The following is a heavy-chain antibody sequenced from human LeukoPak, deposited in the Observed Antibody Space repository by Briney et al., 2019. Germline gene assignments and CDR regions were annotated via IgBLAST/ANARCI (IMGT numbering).Heavy chain of an antibody. CDR3: AKEVGPDLGA. J-gene: IGHJ4*02. V-gene: IGHV3-33*06. Sequence: GGSLRLSCAASGFTFSSYAIHWVGHPPGKGLEWVAIIWYDGSKTYYAESVKGRFTISRDNSNNMAYLQMSSLRVEDTAVYFCAKEVGPDLGAWGQGTLVTVSS. CDR2: IWYDGSKT. D-gene: IGHD1-26*01. CDR1: GFTFSSYA.